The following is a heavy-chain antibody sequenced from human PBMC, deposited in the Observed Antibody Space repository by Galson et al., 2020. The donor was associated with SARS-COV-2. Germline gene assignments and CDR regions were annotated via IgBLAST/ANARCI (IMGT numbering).Heavy chain of an antibody. CDR2: ISSSSSTI. V-gene: IGHV3-48*01. D-gene: IGHD2-21*02. CDR3: ARDKGRLNYYGMDV. Sequence: GGSLRLSCAASGFTFSSYSMNWVRQAPGKGLEWVSYISSSSSTIYYADSVKGRFTISRDNAKNSLYLQMNSLRAEDTAVYYCARDKGRLNYYGMDVWGQGTTVTVSS. CDR1: GFTFSSYS. J-gene: IGHJ6*02.